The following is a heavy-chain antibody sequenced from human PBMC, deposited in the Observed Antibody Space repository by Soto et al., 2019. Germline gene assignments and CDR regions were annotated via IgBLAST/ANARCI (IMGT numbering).Heavy chain of an antibody. CDR2: IYYSGVT. V-gene: IGHV4-59*01. Sequence: QVQLQESGPGLVKPSETLSLTCTVSGGSISSYYWSWIRQPPGRGLEWIGYIYYSGVTDYNHSLKRRFTVPVDTSDGQFALSWSYVTAVDTAVLYCARGGGVYKFDSWGQRALVTVSS. J-gene: IGHJ4*02. D-gene: IGHD2-8*02. CDR3: ARGGGVYKFDS. CDR1: GGSISSYY.